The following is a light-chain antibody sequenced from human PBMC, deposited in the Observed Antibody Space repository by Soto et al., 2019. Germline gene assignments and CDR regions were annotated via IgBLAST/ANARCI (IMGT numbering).Light chain of an antibody. V-gene: IGLV1-47*01. CDR2: RND. J-gene: IGLJ3*02. Sequence: QSVLTQPPSASGTPGQRVTISCSGSSSNIGINYVYWYQQLPGTAPKLLIYRNDQRPSGVPDRFSGSKSGTSASLAISGLRSDDEADYSCASWDDSLSGRVFGGATKLTVL. CDR1: SSNIGINY. CDR3: ASWDDSLSGRV.